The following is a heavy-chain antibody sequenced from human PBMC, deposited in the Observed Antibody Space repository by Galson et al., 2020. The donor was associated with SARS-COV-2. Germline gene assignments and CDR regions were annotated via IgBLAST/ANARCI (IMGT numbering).Heavy chain of an antibody. CDR2: ISSGGDSI. D-gene: IGHD1-26*01. J-gene: IGHJ4*02. Sequence: GGSLRLSCAASGFTFSDYYMNWIRQAPGKGLEWVSYISSGGDSIYYADSVKGRFTISRDDAKNSLYLQMNSLRAEDTAVYYCARGRWEWEPLEFDYWGQGTLVTVSS. CDR3: ARGRWEWEPLEFDY. CDR1: GFTFSDYY. V-gene: IGHV3-11*04.